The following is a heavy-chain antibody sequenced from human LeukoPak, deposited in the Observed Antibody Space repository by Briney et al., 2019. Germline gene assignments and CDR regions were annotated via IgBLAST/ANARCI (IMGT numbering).Heavy chain of an antibody. V-gene: IGHV4-34*01. Sequence: PSETLSLTCAVYGGSFSGYYWSWIRQPPGKGLEWIGEINHSGSTNYNPSLKSRVTISVDTSKNQFSLKLSSVTAADTAVYYCPRGFMVAMFDYWGQGTLVTVSS. CDR3: PRGFMVAMFDY. CDR1: GGSFSGYY. J-gene: IGHJ4*02. CDR2: INHSGST. D-gene: IGHD2-15*01.